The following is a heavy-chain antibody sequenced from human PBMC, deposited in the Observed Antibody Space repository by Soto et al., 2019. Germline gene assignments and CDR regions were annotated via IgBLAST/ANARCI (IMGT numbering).Heavy chain of an antibody. J-gene: IGHJ4*02. V-gene: IGHV1-18*04. CDR1: AYTLSSYC. Sequence: GASVKVSCKASAYTLSSYCIRWVRQAPGEGLEWMGLISPGNNSASYAQEFQGRLTLTRDTPTSSAYLQLRSLRSDDTAVYYCAGAATRRTSRESAYWGQGTMVTVSS. CDR2: ISPGNNSA. CDR3: AGAATRRTSRESAY. D-gene: IGHD2-2*01.